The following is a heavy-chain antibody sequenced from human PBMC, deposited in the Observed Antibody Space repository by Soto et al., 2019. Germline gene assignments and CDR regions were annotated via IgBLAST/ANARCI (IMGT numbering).Heavy chain of an antibody. CDR2: ISWKDDK. CDR3: AHRYGGNYYRWYFES. D-gene: IGHD1-26*01. J-gene: IGHJ4*02. V-gene: IGHV2-5*01. CDR1: GFSLTTGGAG. Sequence: SGPTLVNPTQTLTLTCTYSGFSLTTGGAGVGWIRQPPGKALEWLALISWKDDKRYNPGLESRLTITKDTSKNQVILTLTNMDPVDTATYFCAHRYGGNYYRWYFESWGKGTLVTVSS.